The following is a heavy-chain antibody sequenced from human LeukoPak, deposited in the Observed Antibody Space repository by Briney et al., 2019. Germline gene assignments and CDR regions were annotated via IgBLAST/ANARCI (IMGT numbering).Heavy chain of an antibody. J-gene: IGHJ4*02. CDR1: GFTFGDYA. CDR2: IRSKVYGGTT. CDR3: TRVSRDYGSGPFDY. V-gene: IGHV3-49*03. Sequence: GGSLRLSCTVSGFTFGDYAMSWFRQAPGKGLEWVGFIRSKVYGGTTEYAASVKGRFTISRDDSKSIAYLQMNSLKTEDTAVYYCTRVSRDYGSGPFDYWGQGTLVTISP. D-gene: IGHD3-10*01.